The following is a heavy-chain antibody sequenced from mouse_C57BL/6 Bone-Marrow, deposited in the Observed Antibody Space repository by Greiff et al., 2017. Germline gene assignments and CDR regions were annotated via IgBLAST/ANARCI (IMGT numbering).Heavy chain of an antibody. CDR3: ARGNYYGSSPSLWYFGV. CDR2: FHPYNDDT. CDR1: GYTFTTYP. D-gene: IGHD1-1*01. Sequence: QVQLQQSGAELVKPGASVKMSCKASGYTFTTYPIEWMKQNHGKSLEWIGNFHPYNDDTKYNEKFKGKATLTVEKSSSTVYLELSRLTSDDSAVYYCARGNYYGSSPSLWYFGVWGTGTTVTVSS. J-gene: IGHJ1*03. V-gene: IGHV1-47*01.